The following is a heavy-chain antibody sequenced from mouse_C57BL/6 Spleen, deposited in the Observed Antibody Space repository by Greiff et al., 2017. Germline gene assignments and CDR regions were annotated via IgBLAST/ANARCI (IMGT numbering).Heavy chain of an antibody. CDR2: IHPNSGST. Sequence: QVQLQQPGAELVKPGASVKLSCKASGYTFTSYWMHWVKQRPGQGLEWIGMIHPNSGSTNYNEKFKSKATLTVDKSSSTAYMQLSSLTSEDSAVYYWANGGLRSYFDYWGQGTTRTVSS. J-gene: IGHJ2*01. CDR1: GYTFTSYW. V-gene: IGHV1-64*01. CDR3: ANGGLRSYFDY. D-gene: IGHD2-4*01.